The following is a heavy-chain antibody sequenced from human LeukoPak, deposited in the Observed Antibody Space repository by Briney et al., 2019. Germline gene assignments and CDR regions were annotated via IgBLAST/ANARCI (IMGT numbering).Heavy chain of an antibody. CDR3: ARSLGITGAAYDPYLDY. CDR2: IIPFLGIA. D-gene: IGHD6-13*01. J-gene: IGHJ4*02. V-gene: IGHV1-69*04. CDR1: VGTFISHA. Sequence: SVKVSCKASVGTFISHAISWVRQAPGQGGEWMGRIIPFLGIANYAQKFQGRVTITADKSTSTAYMELSSLRSEDTALYYCARSLGITGAAYDPYLDYWGQGTLVTVSS.